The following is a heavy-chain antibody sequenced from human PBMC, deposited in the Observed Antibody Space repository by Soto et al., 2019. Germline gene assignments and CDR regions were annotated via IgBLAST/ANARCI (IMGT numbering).Heavy chain of an antibody. CDR2: IYYSGRT. CDR1: GGSISPYY. J-gene: IGHJ6*02. CDR3: ARDLRFQGHDYADYLGYGMDV. D-gene: IGHD4-17*01. Sequence: PSEALSLSCTVSGGSISPYYWSWIRQPPGKGLEWIGFIYYSGRTSYNPSLKSRVTISVDTSKNQFSLNLSSVTAADTAVYYCARDLRFQGHDYADYLGYGMDVWGQGTKVT. V-gene: IGHV4-59*13.